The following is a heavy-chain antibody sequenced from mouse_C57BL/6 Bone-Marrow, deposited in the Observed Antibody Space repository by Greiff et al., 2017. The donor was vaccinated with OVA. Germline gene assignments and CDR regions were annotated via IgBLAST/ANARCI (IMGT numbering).Heavy chain of an antibody. J-gene: IGHJ4*01. CDR3: TTEEYSNYGYAMDY. V-gene: IGHV14-4*01. CDR2: IDPENGDT. CDR1: GFNIKDDY. Sequence: VQLQQSGAELVRPGASVKLSCTASGFNIKDDYMHWVKQRPEQGLEWIGWIDPENGDTEYASKFQGKATITADTSSNTAYLQLSSLTSEDTAVYYCTTEEYSNYGYAMDYWGQGTSVTVSS. D-gene: IGHD2-5*01.